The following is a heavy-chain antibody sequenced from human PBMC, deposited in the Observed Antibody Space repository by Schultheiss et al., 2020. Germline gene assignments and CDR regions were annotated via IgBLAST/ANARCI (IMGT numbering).Heavy chain of an antibody. CDR2: IYYSGIT. V-gene: IGHV4-59*08. CDR3: ARQVQEYSGYEYHYYFDY. CDR1: GGSISSYY. Sequence: SETLSLTCTVSGGSISSYYWSWIRQPPGKGLEWIGYIYYSGITNYTPSLKSRVTMSVDTSKNQFSLKLSSVTAADTAVYYCARQVQEYSGYEYHYYFDYWGQGTLVTVSS. D-gene: IGHD5-12*01. J-gene: IGHJ4*02.